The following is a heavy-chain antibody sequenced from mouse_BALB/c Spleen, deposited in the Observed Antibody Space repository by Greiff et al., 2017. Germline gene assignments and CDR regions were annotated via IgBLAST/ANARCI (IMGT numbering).Heavy chain of an antibody. V-gene: IGHV1-9*01. J-gene: IGHJ2*01. CDR2: ILPGSGST. CDR3: AVITTGVAGESLDD. CDR1: GYTFSSYW. D-gene: IGHD1-1*01. Sequence: VQLQQSGAELMKPGASVKISCKATGYTFSSYWIEWVKRRPGHGFEWIGEILPGSGSTNYNEKFKGKATFTADKSSNTAYMQLSSLTSEDSAVLYCAVITTGVAGESLDDWGQGTTLTVSS.